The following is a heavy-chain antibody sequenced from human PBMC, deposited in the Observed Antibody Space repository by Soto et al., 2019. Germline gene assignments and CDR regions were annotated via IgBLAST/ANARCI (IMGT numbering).Heavy chain of an antibody. CDR3: ARDRDPYGACLDY. CDR2: ISYDGSNK. V-gene: IGHV3-30-3*01. CDR1: GFTFSSYA. J-gene: IGHJ4*02. D-gene: IGHD4-17*01. Sequence: PGGSLRLSCAASGFTFSSYAMHWVRQAPGKGLEWVAVISYDGSNKYYADSVKGRFTISRDNSKNTLYLQMNSLRAEDTAVYYCARDRDPYGACLDYWGQGTLVTVSS.